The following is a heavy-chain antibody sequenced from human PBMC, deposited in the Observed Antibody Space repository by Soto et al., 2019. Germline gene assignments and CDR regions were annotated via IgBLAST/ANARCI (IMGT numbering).Heavy chain of an antibody. V-gene: IGHV4-4*07. CDR1: GDSISGYH. CDR2: IYGTGGT. D-gene: IGHD4-4*01. CDR3: AREYSYHFDP. Sequence: SETLSLTCTVSGDSISGYHWIWVRQPAGEGLQWIGRIYGTGGTNYNPSLKSRVTMSVDTSVNQFSLKLTSVTAADTAVYYCAREYSYHFDPWGQGTLVTVSS. J-gene: IGHJ5*02.